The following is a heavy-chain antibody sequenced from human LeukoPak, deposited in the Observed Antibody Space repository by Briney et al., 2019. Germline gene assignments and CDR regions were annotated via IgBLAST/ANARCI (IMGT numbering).Heavy chain of an antibody. Sequence: PGESLRLSCAASGFTFDDYAMHWVRQAPGKGLEWVSGISWNSGSIGYADSVKGRFTISRDNAKNSLYLQMNSLRAEDTALYYCAKALTEYSSGWYLYYFDYWGQGTLVTVSS. CDR2: ISWNSGSI. CDR3: AKALTEYSSGWYLYYFDY. V-gene: IGHV3-9*01. D-gene: IGHD6-19*01. J-gene: IGHJ4*02. CDR1: GFTFDDYA.